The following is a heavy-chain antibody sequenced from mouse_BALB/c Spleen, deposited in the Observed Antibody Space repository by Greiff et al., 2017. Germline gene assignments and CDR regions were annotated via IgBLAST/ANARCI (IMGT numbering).Heavy chain of an antibody. CDR3: ARSRVDY. CDR1: GYTFTSYW. Sequence: QVQLQQSGAELAKPGASVKMSCKASGYTFTSYWMHWVKQRPGQGLEWIGYINPSTGYTEYNQKFKDKATLTADKSSSTAYMQLSSLTSEDSAVYYCARSRVDYWGQGTTLTVSS. CDR2: INPSTGYT. J-gene: IGHJ2*01. V-gene: IGHV1-7*01.